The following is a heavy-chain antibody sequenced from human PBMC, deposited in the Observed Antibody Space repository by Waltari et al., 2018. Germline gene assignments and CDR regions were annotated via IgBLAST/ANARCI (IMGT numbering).Heavy chain of an antibody. CDR3: ARGNDGYTTLIDY. J-gene: IGHJ4*02. CDR1: GYSFTNYW. D-gene: IGHD5-12*01. Sequence: EVQLVQSGAEVKKPGESLKISCQGSGYSFTNYWIGWVRQIPGKGLEWMGIIYPDDSGTRYSPSFQGQFTFSADKSTSTAHLQWSSLKASDTAMYYCARGNDGYTTLIDYWGQGTLVIVSS. CDR2: IYPDDSGT. V-gene: IGHV5-51*01.